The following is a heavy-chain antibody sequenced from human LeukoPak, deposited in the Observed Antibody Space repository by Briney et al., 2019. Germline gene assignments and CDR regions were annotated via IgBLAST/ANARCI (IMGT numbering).Heavy chain of an antibody. CDR1: GFTFSSYG. CDR2: ISSSGSTI. J-gene: IGHJ5*02. V-gene: IGHV3-48*04. D-gene: IGHD3-10*01. Sequence: GGSLRLSCAASGFTFSSYGMHWVRQAPGKGLEWVSYISSSGSTIYYADSVKGRFTISRDNAKDSLYLQMNSLRAEDTAVYYCARTVRGENWFDPWGQGTLVTVSS. CDR3: ARTVRGENWFDP.